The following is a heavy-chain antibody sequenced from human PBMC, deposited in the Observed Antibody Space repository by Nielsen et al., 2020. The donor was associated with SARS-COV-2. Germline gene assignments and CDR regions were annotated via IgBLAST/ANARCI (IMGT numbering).Heavy chain of an antibody. CDR1: GFTFSTYG. V-gene: IGHV3-30*18. Sequence: GGSLRLSCAASGFTFSTYGMHWVRQAPGKGLEWVAAISYDGSNKYYVDSVKGRFTISRDYSKNTLYLQMISLREEDTSVYYCAKDWTAILVVPSWGVDYWGQGTRVTVSS. CDR2: ISYDGSNK. CDR3: AKDWTAILVVPSWGVDY. D-gene: IGHD2-15*01. J-gene: IGHJ4*02.